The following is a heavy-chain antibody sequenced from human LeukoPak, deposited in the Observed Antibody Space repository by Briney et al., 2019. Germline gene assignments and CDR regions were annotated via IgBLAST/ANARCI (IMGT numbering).Heavy chain of an antibody. CDR2: INQDGSES. CDR1: GFTFSSYW. Sequence: GGSLRLSCTASGFTFSSYWMRWVRQAPGKGLEWVANINQDGSESYYVDSVKGRFTISRDNAKNSLYLQMNSLRAEDTAVYYCARDGDWAHFDYWGQGTLVTVSS. CDR3: ARDGDWAHFDY. V-gene: IGHV3-7*01. J-gene: IGHJ4*02. D-gene: IGHD2-21*01.